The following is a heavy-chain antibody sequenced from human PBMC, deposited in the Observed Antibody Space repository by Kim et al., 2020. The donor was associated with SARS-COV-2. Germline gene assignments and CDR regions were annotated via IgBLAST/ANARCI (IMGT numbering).Heavy chain of an antibody. CDR3: TRGVRLHGVGFFDS. J-gene: IGHJ4*02. V-gene: IGHV1-46*01. CDR1: GYTFINYY. D-gene: IGHD2-21*02. Sequence: ASVKVSCKASGYTFINYYLHWVRQAPGQGLEWMGSINPSGGNTNYAQKFQGRVTMTRDTSTSTVYMELSSLRSEDTAVYYCTRGVRLHGVGFFDSWGQGILVTVSS. CDR2: INPSGGNT.